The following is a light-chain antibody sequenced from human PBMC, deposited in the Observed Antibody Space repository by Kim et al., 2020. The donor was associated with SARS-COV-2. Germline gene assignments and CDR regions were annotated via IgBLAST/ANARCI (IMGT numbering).Light chain of an antibody. CDR3: NSRDRSGNHMV. Sequence: ALGQTARITCQGDSLRSYYASWYQQKPGQAPVLVIYGKNNRPSGLPDRFSGSSSGNTASLTITGAQAEDEADYYCNSRDRSGNHMVFGGGTQLTVL. J-gene: IGLJ3*02. CDR2: GKN. V-gene: IGLV3-19*01. CDR1: SLRSYY.